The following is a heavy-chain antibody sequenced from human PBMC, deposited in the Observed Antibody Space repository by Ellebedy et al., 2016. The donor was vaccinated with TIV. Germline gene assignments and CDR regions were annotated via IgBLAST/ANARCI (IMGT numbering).Heavy chain of an antibody. J-gene: IGHJ3*02. CDR3: ARDSGPNGSPDAFDI. D-gene: IGHD1-26*01. Sequence: SVMGRFTISRDNTENSLYLQMNSLTVDDTAVFYCARDSGPNGSPDAFDIWGQGTMVTVSS. V-gene: IGHV3-21*06.